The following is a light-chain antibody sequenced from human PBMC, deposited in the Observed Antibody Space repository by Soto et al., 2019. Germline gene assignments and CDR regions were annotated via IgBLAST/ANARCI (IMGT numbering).Light chain of an antibody. CDR2: DVS. CDR1: SSDFGGYNY. Sequence: LTQPRSASGSPGQSVTISCTGTSSDFGGYNYVSWYQHHPGKAPKLMIYDVSERPSGVPDRFSGSKSGNTASLTISGLQAEDEADYYCCSYAGTFYVFGTGTKVTVL. CDR3: CSYAGTFYV. J-gene: IGLJ1*01. V-gene: IGLV2-11*01.